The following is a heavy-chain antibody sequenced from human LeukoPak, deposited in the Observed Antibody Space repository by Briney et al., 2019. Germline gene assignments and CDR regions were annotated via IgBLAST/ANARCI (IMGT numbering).Heavy chain of an antibody. Sequence: GGSLRLSCAASGFTFSSYAMSWVRQAPGKGLEWVSAISGSGGSTYYADSVKGRFTISRDNSKNTLYLQMNSLRAEDTAVYYCAKDKPEPLYDYVWGSYRPTHHHDAFDIWGQGTMVTVSS. CDR2: ISGSGGST. CDR1: GFTFSSYA. J-gene: IGHJ3*02. V-gene: IGHV3-23*01. D-gene: IGHD3-16*02. CDR3: AKDKPEPLYDYVWGSYRPTHHHDAFDI.